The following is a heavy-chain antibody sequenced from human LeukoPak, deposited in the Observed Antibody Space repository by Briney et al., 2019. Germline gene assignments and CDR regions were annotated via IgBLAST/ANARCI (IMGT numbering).Heavy chain of an antibody. D-gene: IGHD3-16*01. J-gene: IGHJ4*02. Sequence: ASVKVSCKASGYTFSNYVMNWVRQAPGQGPEWMGWINTKTGNPTYAQGFTGRFVFSLDTSVSTAYLQISSLKAEDTAVYYCARATRLHGPDYWGQGTLVTVSS. CDR2: INTKTGNP. V-gene: IGHV7-4-1*02. CDR3: ARATRLHGPDY. CDR1: GYTFSNYV.